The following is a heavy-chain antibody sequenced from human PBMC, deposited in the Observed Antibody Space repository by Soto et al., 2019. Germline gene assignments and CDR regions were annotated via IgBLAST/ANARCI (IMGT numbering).Heavy chain of an antibody. V-gene: IGHV4-39*01. J-gene: IGHJ5*02. CDR1: GVSIHNSHSF. Sequence: SETLSLTCAVSGVSIHNSHSFWGWIRQPPGKGLEFIGSMYYSWGANYNPSLKSRVTISLDTSKNQSSLTVNSVTAADTAIYYCGRVVEGATRHTDFDTWGQGTLVTVSS. CDR2: MYYSWGA. D-gene: IGHD2-15*01. CDR3: GRVVEGATRHTDFDT.